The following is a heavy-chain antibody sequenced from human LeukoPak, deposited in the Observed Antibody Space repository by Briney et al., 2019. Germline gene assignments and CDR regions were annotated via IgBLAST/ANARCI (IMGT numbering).Heavy chain of an antibody. CDR2: IYPGDSNT. V-gene: IGHV5-51*01. D-gene: IGHD3-22*01. CDR3: ARTYYYDGIGSITFDY. Sequence: GESLKISCKGSGYSFTSYWIGWVRQMPGKGLEWMGIIYPGDSNTRYSPSSQGQVTISADKSISTAYLRWSSLKASDTAMYYCARTYYYDGIGSITFDYWGQGTLVTVSS. J-gene: IGHJ4*02. CDR1: GYSFTSYW.